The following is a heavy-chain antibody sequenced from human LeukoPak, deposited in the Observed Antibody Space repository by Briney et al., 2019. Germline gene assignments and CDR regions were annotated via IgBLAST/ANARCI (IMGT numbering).Heavy chain of an antibody. CDR1: GFTFSHYL. Sequence: GGSLRLSCAASGFTFSHYLMHWVRQAPGKGLVWVSRINSDESNTNSYADSVKGRFIISRDNAKSTLYLQMNSLRAEDTAVYLCGRGGNGIDIWGQGTTVIVSS. V-gene: IGHV3-74*01. CDR2: INSDESNT. CDR3: GRGGNGIDI. J-gene: IGHJ3*02. D-gene: IGHD2-8*01.